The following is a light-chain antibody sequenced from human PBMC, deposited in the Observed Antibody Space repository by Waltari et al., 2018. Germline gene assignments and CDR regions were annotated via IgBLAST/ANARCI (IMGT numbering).Light chain of an antibody. J-gene: IGLJ2*01. V-gene: IGLV2-14*01. Sequence: QSALTQPASVSGSPGQSIPIPCTRSSTAIGVYASVPWYRQDPGKAPKLIMQNVNKRPSGVSDRFSGSKSGNTASLTISGLQAEDEAHYFCNSYTSRSTMIFGGGTTLTV. CDR1: STAIGVYAS. CDR3: NSYTSRSTMI. CDR2: NVN.